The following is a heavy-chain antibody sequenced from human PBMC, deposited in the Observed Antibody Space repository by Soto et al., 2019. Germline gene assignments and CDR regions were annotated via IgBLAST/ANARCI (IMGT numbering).Heavy chain of an antibody. CDR3: ARGPNYYGRSVFDY. V-gene: IGHV3-48*02. Sequence: GGSLRLSCAASGFTFSNYSMNWVRQAPGKGLEWVSYISSSSSTIYYADSVKGRFTISRDNAKNSLYLQMNSLRDKDTAVYYFARGPNYYGRSVFDYWGQGTLVTVSS. D-gene: IGHD3-10*01. CDR1: GFTFSNYS. J-gene: IGHJ4*02. CDR2: ISSSSSTI.